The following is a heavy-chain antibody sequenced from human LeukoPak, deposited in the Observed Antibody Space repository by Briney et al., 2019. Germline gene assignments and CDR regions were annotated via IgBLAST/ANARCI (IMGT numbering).Heavy chain of an antibody. CDR3: ARELGVVVTAIRDAFDI. J-gene: IGHJ3*02. CDR1: GGSLSSGDYY. Sequence: PSEPLTLTCGAYGGSLSSGDYYWSWIRPPPGKGVEWTGYIYYSGRTYYNPFLKSRVTISVDTSKNQFSLKLSSVTAADTAVYYCARELGVVVTAIRDAFDIWGQGTMVTVSS. D-gene: IGHD2-21*02. V-gene: IGHV4-30-4*01. CDR2: IYYSGRT.